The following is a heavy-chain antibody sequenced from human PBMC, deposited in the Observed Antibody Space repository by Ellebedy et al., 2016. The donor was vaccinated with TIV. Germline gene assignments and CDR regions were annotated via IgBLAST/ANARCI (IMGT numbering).Heavy chain of an antibody. J-gene: IGHJ4*02. CDR3: AREKSGHKWNDGFDS. Sequence: GESLKISCAASGFTFSTYVMNWVRQAPGKGLEWIAYINTSSTTTHYTDSVRGRFTISRDDAKDSLYLQMNSLRADDTAVYYCAREKSGHKWNDGFDSWGQGTLVTVSS. CDR2: INTSSTTT. V-gene: IGHV3-48*04. D-gene: IGHD1-1*01. CDR1: GFTFSTYV.